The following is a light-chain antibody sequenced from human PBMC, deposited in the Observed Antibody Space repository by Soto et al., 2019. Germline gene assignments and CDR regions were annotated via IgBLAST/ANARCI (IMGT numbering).Light chain of an antibody. CDR1: QSVSSS. CDR2: DAS. J-gene: IGKJ1*01. CDR3: QHRSNWWT. Sequence: EIEVTQSPATLSLSPGERATLSCRASQSVSSSLAGYQQKPGQAPRLLIYDASNRATGIPARFSGSGSGTDFTITISSLETEDFAVYYCQHRSNWWTFGQGTKVEIK. V-gene: IGKV3-11*01.